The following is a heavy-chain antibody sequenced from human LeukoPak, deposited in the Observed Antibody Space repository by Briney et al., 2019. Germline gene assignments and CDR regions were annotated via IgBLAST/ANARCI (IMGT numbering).Heavy chain of an antibody. CDR3: ASSIKRWLLDY. D-gene: IGHD5-24*01. Sequence: GSLRLSCAASGFTVSSNYMSWVRQAPGKGLEWVSVIYSGGSTYYADSVKGRFTISRDNSKNTLYLQMNSLRAEDTAVYYCASSIKRWLLDYWGQGTLVTVSS. V-gene: IGHV3-53*01. J-gene: IGHJ4*02. CDR1: GFTVSSNY. CDR2: IYSGGST.